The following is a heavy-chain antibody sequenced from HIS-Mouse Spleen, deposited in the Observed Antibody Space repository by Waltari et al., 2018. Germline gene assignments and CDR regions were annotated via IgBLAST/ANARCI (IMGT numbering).Heavy chain of an antibody. D-gene: IGHD4-4*01. CDR2: VNYSGRT. Sequence: QLQLQESGPGLVKPSETLSLTCTVSGGSISSSSYYWGWIRQPPGKGLEWIGGVNYSGRTYYNPSPKSGVTISVDTSRNQFSRKLSSVTAADTAVYYCAGRPDRDYSNYGTGWFDPWGQGTLVTVSS. J-gene: IGHJ5*02. V-gene: IGHV4-39*01. CDR1: GGSISSSSYY. CDR3: AGRPDRDYSNYGTGWFDP.